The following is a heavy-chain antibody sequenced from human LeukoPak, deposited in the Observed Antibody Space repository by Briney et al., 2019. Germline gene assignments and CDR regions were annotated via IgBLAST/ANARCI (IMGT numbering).Heavy chain of an antibody. CDR3: ARDLPPISYCGGDCLDY. D-gene: IGHD2-21*01. J-gene: IGHJ4*02. V-gene: IGHV3-74*01. Sequence: GXSLRLSCAASGFTFSSYWMHWVRQAAGKGLVWVSGINSDGSSTIYADSVKGGFTISRDNDKNRMYMQRNSLRAEDTAVYYCARDLPPISYCGGDCLDYWGQGTLVTVSS. CDR2: INSDGSST. CDR1: GFTFSSYW.